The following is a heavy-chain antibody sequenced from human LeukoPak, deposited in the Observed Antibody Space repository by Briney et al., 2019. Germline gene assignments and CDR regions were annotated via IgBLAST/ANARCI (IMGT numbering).Heavy chain of an antibody. D-gene: IGHD3-22*01. Sequence: ASVKVSCKASGYTFTSYGINWVRQATGQGLEWMGWMNPNSGNTGYAQKFQGRVTMTRNTSISTAYMELSSLRSEDTAVYYCARAGKGDDSSGYYLSYWGQGTLVTVSS. CDR1: GYTFTSYG. V-gene: IGHV1-8*01. CDR3: ARAGKGDDSSGYYLSY. CDR2: MNPNSGNT. J-gene: IGHJ4*02.